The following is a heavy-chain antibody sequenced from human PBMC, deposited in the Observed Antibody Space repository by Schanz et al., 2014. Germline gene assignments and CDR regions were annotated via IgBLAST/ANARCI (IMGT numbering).Heavy chain of an antibody. Sequence: QVQLQESGPGLVKPSGTLSLTCAVSGGSISSSNWWSWVRQPPGKGLEWIGEIYHRGRTNYNPSLKSRVTISFYKANNEFPLKLSSVTAADTAVYYCARGAGGGSGTYYGAYYNYYYMDVWGKGTTVTVSS. V-gene: IGHV4-4*02. CDR3: ARGAGGGSGTYYGAYYNYYYMDV. J-gene: IGHJ6*03. D-gene: IGHD3-10*01. CDR1: GGSISSSNW. CDR2: IYHRGRT.